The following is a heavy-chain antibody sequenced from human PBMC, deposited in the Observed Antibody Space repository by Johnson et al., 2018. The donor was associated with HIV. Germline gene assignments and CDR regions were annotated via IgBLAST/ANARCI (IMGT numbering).Heavy chain of an antibody. D-gene: IGHD6-6*01. CDR1: GFTFSSYW. Sequence: VQLVESGGGLVQPGGSLRLSCAASGFTFSSYWMHWVRQAPGKGLVWVSLINSDGSSTSYADSVMGRFTISRDNSKNTVRLQMNSLKDEDTGLYYCAGTIGDRPGGAFDVWGQGTMVTVSS. V-gene: IGHV3-74*02. J-gene: IGHJ3*01. CDR2: INSDGSST. CDR3: AGTIGDRPGGAFDV.